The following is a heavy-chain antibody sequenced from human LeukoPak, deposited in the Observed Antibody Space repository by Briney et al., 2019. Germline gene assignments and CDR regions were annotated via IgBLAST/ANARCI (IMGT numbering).Heavy chain of an antibody. D-gene: IGHD1-26*01. J-gene: IGHJ4*02. CDR2: INPESGGT. CDR1: GYTFTCYY. CDR3: ARLPVIVGAWSPIDY. Sequence: ASVKVSCKASGYTFTCYYMHWVRQAPGQGLEWRGWINPESGGTNYAQKFQGRVTMTRDTSISTAYMELTSLRSDDTAVYYCARLPVIVGAWSPIDYWGQGTRVTVSS. V-gene: IGHV1-2*02.